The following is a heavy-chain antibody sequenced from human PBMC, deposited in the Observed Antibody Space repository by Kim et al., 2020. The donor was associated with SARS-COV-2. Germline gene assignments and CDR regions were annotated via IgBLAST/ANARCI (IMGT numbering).Heavy chain of an antibody. CDR2: ISYDGSNK. Sequence: GGSLRLSCAASGFTFSSYAMHWVRQAPGKGLEWVAVISYDGSNKYYVDSVKGRFTISRDNSKNTLYLQRNSLRAEDTAVYYCAREIRELDYYYYEYGMDVWGQGTTVTVSS. J-gene: IGHJ6*02. CDR3: AREIRELDYYYYEYGMDV. D-gene: IGHD1-26*01. CDR1: GFTFSSYA. V-gene: IGHV3-30*04.